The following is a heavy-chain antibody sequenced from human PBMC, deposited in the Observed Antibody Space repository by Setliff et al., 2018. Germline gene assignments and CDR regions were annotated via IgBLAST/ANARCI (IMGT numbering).Heavy chain of an antibody. CDR3: ARTGTYRYFDY. V-gene: IGHV4-61*09. J-gene: IGHJ4*02. CDR1: GDSISSRTHY. Sequence: PSETLSLTCTVSGDSISSRTHYWSWIRQPAGKGLEWIGHIYTSWSTIYNPSLKSRLTISVDTAKNQFSLKLTSVTAADTAVYYCARTGTYRYFDYWGQGTLVTVSS. D-gene: IGHD1-1*01. CDR2: IYTSWST.